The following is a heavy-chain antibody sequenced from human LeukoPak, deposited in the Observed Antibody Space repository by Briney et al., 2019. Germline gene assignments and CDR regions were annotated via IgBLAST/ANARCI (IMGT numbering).Heavy chain of an antibody. V-gene: IGHV4-34*01. Sequence: SETLSLTCAVYGGSFSGYYWSWIRQPPGKGLEWIGEINHSGSTNYNPSLKSRVTISVDTSKNQFSLKLSSVTAADTAVYYCARGKDRTVAGWPRYYFDYWGQGTLVTVSS. J-gene: IGHJ4*02. CDR1: GGSFSGYY. D-gene: IGHD6-19*01. CDR2: INHSGST. CDR3: ARGKDRTVAGWPRYYFDY.